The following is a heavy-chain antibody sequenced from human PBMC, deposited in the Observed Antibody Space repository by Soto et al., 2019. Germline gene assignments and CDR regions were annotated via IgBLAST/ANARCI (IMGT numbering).Heavy chain of an antibody. CDR2: ISGSGGST. J-gene: IGHJ4*02. CDR3: AKDPPKYTPEMATITGYFDY. V-gene: IGHV3-23*01. Sequence: GGSLRLSCAASGFTFSSYAMSWVRQAPGKGLEWVSAISGSGGSTYYADSVKGRFTISRDNSKNTLYLQMNSLRAEDTAVYYCAKDPPKYTPEMATITGYFDYWGQGTLVTVSS. CDR1: GFTFSSYA. D-gene: IGHD5-12*01.